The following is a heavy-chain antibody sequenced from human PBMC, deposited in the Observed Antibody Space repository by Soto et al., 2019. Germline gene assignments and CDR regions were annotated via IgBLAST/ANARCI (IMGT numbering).Heavy chain of an antibody. Sequence: TGGSLRLSCAASGFTFSSYAMHWVRQAPGKGLEYVSAISTNGGSTYYANSVKGRFTISRDNSKNTLYLQMHSLRAEDTAIYYCEKDANWEDHYWGQGTLVTVSS. D-gene: IGHD1-1*01. V-gene: IGHV3-64*01. CDR2: ISTNGGST. CDR3: EKDANWEDHY. CDR1: GFTFSSYA. J-gene: IGHJ4*02.